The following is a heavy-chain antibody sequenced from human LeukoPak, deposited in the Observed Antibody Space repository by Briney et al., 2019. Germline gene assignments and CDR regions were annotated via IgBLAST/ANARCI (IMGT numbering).Heavy chain of an antibody. J-gene: IGHJ6*02. CDR3: ARSGPRFYSAAGRDYYYYGMDV. CDR1: GYTLTSYA. D-gene: IGHD6-13*01. V-gene: IGHV7-4-1*02. CDR2: INTNTGNP. Sequence: ASVNVSCKASGYTLTSYAMNWVRQAPGQGLEWMGWINTNTGNPTYAQGFTGRFVFSLDTSVSTAYLQISSLKAEDTAVYYCARSGPRFYSAAGRDYYYYGMDVWGQGTTVTVSS.